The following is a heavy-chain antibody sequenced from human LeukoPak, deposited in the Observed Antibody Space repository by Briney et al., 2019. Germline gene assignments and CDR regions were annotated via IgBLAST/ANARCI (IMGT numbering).Heavy chain of an antibody. Sequence: GGSLRLSCAGSGFSFSSHSMNWVRQAPGKRLEWISYISVNSDTIYYADSVRGRYTISRDNAKNSLYLQMNTLRHEDTAVYYCARDERAPYWYFDLWGRGTLVTVSS. CDR3: ARDERAPYWYFDL. J-gene: IGHJ2*01. D-gene: IGHD1-1*01. CDR2: ISVNSDTI. CDR1: GFSFSSHS. V-gene: IGHV3-48*02.